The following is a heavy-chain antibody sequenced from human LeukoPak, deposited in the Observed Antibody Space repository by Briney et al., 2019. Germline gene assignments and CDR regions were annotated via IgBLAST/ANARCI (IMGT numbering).Heavy chain of an antibody. V-gene: IGHV3-66*01. CDR1: GFTVSDNY. CDR2: IYSDGNM. Sequence: AGGSLRLSCAASGFTVSDNYMSWVRQPPGKGLEWVSVIYSDGNMYYADSVKGRFTISRDNSKNTLYLQMNSLRAEDTAVYYCARVDIWGHGTMVTVSS. CDR3: ARVDI. J-gene: IGHJ3*02.